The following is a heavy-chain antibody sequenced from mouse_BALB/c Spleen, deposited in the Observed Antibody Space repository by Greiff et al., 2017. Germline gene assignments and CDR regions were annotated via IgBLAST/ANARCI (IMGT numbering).Heavy chain of an antibody. Sequence: VQLQQSGPELEKPGASVKISCKASGYSFTGYNMNWVKQSNGKSLEWIGYISCYNGATSYNQKFKGKATFTVDTSSSTAYMQFNSLTSEDSAVYYCARSRTTVVEGYFDYWGQGTTLTVSS. D-gene: IGHD1-1*01. V-gene: IGHV1-39*01. CDR2: ISCYNGAT. CDR3: ARSRTTVVEGYFDY. J-gene: IGHJ2*01. CDR1: GYSFTGYN.